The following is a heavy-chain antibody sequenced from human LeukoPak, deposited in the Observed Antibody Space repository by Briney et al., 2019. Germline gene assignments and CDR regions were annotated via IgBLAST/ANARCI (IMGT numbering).Heavy chain of an antibody. J-gene: IGHJ5*02. D-gene: IGHD5-24*01. CDR2: IIPIFGTA. CDR3: ARAPKVEMATMEGIWFDP. V-gene: IGHV1-69*13. Sequence: SVKVSCKASGGTFSSYAISWVRQAPGQGLEWMGGIIPIFGTANYAQKFQGRVTITADESTSTAYMELSSLRSEDTAVYYCARAPKVEMATMEGIWFDPWGQGTLVTVSS. CDR1: GGTFSSYA.